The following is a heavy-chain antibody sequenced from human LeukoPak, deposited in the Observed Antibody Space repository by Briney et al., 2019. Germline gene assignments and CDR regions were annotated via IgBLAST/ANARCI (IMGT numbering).Heavy chain of an antibody. CDR2: IIPIFGTA. CDR3: ARDRLRELNDAFDI. Sequence: SVEVSCKASGGTFSSYAISWVRQAPGQGLEWMGGIIPIFGTANYAQKFQGRVTITADKSTSTAYMELSSLRSEDTAVYYCARDRLRELNDAFDIWGQGTMVTVSS. CDR1: GGTFSSYA. V-gene: IGHV1-69*06. D-gene: IGHD1-26*01. J-gene: IGHJ3*02.